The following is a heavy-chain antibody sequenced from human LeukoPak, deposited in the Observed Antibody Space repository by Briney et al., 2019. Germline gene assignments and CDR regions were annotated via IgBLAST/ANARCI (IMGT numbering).Heavy chain of an antibody. Sequence: PLETLSLTCAVYGGSFSGYYWSWIRQPPGKGLEWIGEINHSGSTNYNPSLKSRVTISVDTSKNQFSLKLSSVTAADTAVYYCARGGLIPYYFDYWGQGTLVTVSS. CDR1: GGSFSGYY. CDR2: INHSGST. V-gene: IGHV4-34*01. CDR3: ARGGLIPYYFDY. J-gene: IGHJ4*02.